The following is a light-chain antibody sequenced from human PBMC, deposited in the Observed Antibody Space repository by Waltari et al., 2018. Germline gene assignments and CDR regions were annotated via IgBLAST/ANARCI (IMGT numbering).Light chain of an antibody. J-gene: IGKJ2*01. CDR3: QQYDNWPPYT. V-gene: IGKV3-15*01. CDR1: QSVSSN. Sequence: EIVMTQSPATLSVSPGERATLSCRPSQSVSSNLAWYQQKPGQAPRLLVYGASTRVTGIPASVSGSGSGTEFTLTITSLRSEYFAVYYCQQYDNWPPYTFGQGTKLEIK. CDR2: GAS.